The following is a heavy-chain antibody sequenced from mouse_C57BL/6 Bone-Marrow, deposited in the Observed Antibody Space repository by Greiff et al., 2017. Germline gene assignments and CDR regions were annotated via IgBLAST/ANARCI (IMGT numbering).Heavy chain of an antibody. J-gene: IGHJ2*01. CDR2: IDPANGNT. CDR3: ASYYYGRRRDYYFDY. D-gene: IGHD1-1*01. CDR1: GFNIKNTY. V-gene: IGHV14-3*01. Sequence: EVQLQQSVAELVRPGASVKLSCTASGFNIKNTYMHWVKQRPEQGLEWIGRIDPANGNTKYAPKFQGKATITADTSSNTAYLQLSSLTSEDTAIYYCASYYYGRRRDYYFDYWGQGTTLTVSS.